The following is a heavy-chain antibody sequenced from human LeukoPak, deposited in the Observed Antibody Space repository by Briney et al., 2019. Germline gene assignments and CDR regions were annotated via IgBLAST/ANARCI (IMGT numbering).Heavy chain of an antibody. D-gene: IGHD3-10*01. V-gene: IGHV1-2*02. J-gene: IGHJ6*03. CDR2: INPKSGGA. CDR3: ARDLGIRFSGVYYYYYMDV. CDR1: GYTFTDYY. Sequence: ASVKVSCTASGYTFTDYYMHWVRQAPGQGLEWMGWINPKSGGANSAQRFQGRVTMTRDTSISTAYMELSRLRSDDTAVYYCARDLGIRFSGVYYYYYMDVWGKGTTVTVSS.